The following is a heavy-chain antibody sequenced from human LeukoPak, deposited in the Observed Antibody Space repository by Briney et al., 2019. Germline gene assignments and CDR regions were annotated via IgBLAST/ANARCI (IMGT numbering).Heavy chain of an antibody. D-gene: IGHD4-23*01. CDR1: GYTFTSYY. CDR2: INPSGGST. Sequence: GASVKVSCKASGYTFTSYYMHWVRQAPGQGLEWMGIINPSGGSTSYAQKLQGRVTMTRDTSISTAYMELSRLRSDDTAVYYCARALYGGNYRFDYWGQGTLVTVSS. CDR3: ARALYGGNYRFDY. J-gene: IGHJ4*02. V-gene: IGHV1-46*01.